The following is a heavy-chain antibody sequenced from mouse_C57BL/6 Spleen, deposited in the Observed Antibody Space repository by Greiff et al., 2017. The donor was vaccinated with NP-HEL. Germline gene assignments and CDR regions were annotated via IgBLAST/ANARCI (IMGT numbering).Heavy chain of an antibody. Sequence: EVKLVESGGDLVKPGGSLKLSCAASGFTFSSYGMSWVRQTPDKRLEWVATISSGGSYTYYPDSVKGRFTISRDNAKNTLYLQMSSLKSEDTAMYYCARQNYSSPLRVFDYWGQGTTLTVSS. V-gene: IGHV5-6*01. D-gene: IGHD2-5*01. CDR1: GFTFSSYG. CDR3: ARQNYSSPLRVFDY. J-gene: IGHJ2*01. CDR2: ISSGGSYT.